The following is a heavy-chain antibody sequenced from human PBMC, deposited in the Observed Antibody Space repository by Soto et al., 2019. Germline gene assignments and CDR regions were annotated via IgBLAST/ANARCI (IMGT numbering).Heavy chain of an antibody. D-gene: IGHD2-2*01. J-gene: IGHJ6*02. CDR3: ASKRVVVVPAATSDYYGMDV. CDR2: IIPIFGTA. V-gene: IGHV1-69*06. Sequence: QVQLVQSGAEVKKPGSSVKVSCKASGGTFSSYAISWVRQAPGQGLEWMGGIIPIFGTANYAQKFQGRVTITADKSTCTAYMELSSLRSEDTAVYYCASKRVVVVPAATSDYYGMDVWGQGTTVTVSS. CDR1: GGTFSSYA.